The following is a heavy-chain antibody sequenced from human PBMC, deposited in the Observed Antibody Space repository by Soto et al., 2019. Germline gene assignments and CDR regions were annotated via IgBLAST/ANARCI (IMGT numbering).Heavy chain of an antibody. CDR3: ARSYYDSTGFAVDP. Sequence: IMSLTRSVSGGSVINRDWRRIRKQPGKGLEWIGFMYFGGSFNYNPSLTSRATISVETSKNQFSMKLTSVTASDTAVYYCARSYYDSTGFAVDPWGQGTLVTVSS. D-gene: IGHD3-22*01. J-gene: IGHJ5*02. V-gene: IGHV4-59*02. CDR1: GGSVINRD. CDR2: MYFGGSF.